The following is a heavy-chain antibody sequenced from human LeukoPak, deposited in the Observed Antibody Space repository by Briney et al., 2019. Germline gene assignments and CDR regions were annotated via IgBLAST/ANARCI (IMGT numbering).Heavy chain of an antibody. CDR2: IYSSGTT. D-gene: IGHD3-10*01. CDR3: ARGKIRRFEY. J-gene: IGHJ4*02. CDR1: GDSISSGSYS. V-gene: IGHV4-61*02. Sequence: SETLSLTCSVSGDSISSGSYSWNWIRQPAGKGLEWIGRIYSSGTTNYNPSLKSRVSISIDTSNNLFSLRLSSVTAADTAMYYCARGKIRRFEYWGQGALVTVS.